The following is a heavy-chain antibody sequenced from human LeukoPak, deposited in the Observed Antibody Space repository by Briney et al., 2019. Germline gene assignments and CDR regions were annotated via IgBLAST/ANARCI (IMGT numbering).Heavy chain of an antibody. Sequence: GGSLRLSCAASGFTFDDYAMHWVRQAPGKGLEWVSLISGDGGSTYYADSVKGRFTISRDNAKNSLYLQMNSLRAEDTAVYYCAGCITMVRGVINWFDPWGQGTLVTVSS. D-gene: IGHD3-10*01. CDR1: GFTFDDYA. CDR3: AGCITMVRGVINWFDP. CDR2: ISGDGGST. V-gene: IGHV3-43*02. J-gene: IGHJ5*02.